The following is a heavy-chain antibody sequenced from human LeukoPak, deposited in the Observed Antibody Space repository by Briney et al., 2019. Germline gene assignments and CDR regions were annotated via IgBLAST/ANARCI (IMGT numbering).Heavy chain of an antibody. CDR3: ARVRDYYDSSGYKPYYYYGMDV. D-gene: IGHD3-22*01. Sequence: ASVKVSCKASGGTFSSYAISWVRQAPGQGLEWMGGIIPIFGTANYAQKFQGRVTITRDTSASTAYMELSSRRSEDTAVYYCARVRDYYDSSGYKPYYYYGMDVWGQGTTVTVSS. CDR2: IIPIFGTA. J-gene: IGHJ6*02. V-gene: IGHV1-69*05. CDR1: GGTFSSYA.